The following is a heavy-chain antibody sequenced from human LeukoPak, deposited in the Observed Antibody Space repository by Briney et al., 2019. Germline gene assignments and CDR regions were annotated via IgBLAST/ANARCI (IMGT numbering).Heavy chain of an antibody. CDR3: AREGGYSPRLKHLDF. Sequence: GGSLRLSCAASGFTFSSYSMRWVRQAPGKGLNWVAFISYDGVNKYADSVKGRFTISRDNSKNTLYLQMNGLREEDTAVYYCAREGGYSPRLKHLDFWGQGTLVTVSS. J-gene: IGHJ4*02. CDR2: ISYDGVNK. V-gene: IGHV3-30*04. D-gene: IGHD6-13*01. CDR1: GFTFSSYS.